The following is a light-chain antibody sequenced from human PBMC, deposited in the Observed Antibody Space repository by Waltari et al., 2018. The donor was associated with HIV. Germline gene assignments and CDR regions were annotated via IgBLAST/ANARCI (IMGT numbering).Light chain of an antibody. CDR1: SSNIGAGYD. Sequence: VTISCTGSSSNIGAGYDVHWYQQLPGTAPKLLIYGNSNRPSGVPDRFSGSKSGTSASLAITGLQAEDEADYYCQSYDSSLSGWVFGGGTKLTVL. CDR3: QSYDSSLSGWV. V-gene: IGLV1-40*01. J-gene: IGLJ3*02. CDR2: GNS.